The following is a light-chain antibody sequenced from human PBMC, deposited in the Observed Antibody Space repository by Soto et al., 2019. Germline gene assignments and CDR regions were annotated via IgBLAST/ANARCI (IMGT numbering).Light chain of an antibody. J-gene: IGKJ2*01. Sequence: AIRMTQSPSSLSASKGDRVTITCRASQGISSYLVWYQQRPGKAPKLPIYPASTLQSGVPSRFSGSGSGTDFTLTISCLQSEDFATYYCQKYYSYSRTSGQGTKLEIK. V-gene: IGKV1-8*01. CDR1: QGISSY. CDR3: QKYYSYSRT. CDR2: PAS.